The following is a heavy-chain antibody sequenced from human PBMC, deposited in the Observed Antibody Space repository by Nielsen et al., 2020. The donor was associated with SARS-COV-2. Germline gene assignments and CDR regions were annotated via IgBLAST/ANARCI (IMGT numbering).Heavy chain of an antibody. J-gene: IGHJ4*02. CDR2: ISGSGGKT. CDR1: GFTIANYA. V-gene: IGHV3-23*01. Sequence: GESLKISCAAPGFTIANYAMSWVRQAPGKGLEWVSAISGSGGKTYYADSVKGRFTISRDNSKNMMYLQMNSLRAEDTAVYYCAKVEGTWSWGQGTRVTVSS. CDR3: AKVEGTWS. D-gene: IGHD3-10*01.